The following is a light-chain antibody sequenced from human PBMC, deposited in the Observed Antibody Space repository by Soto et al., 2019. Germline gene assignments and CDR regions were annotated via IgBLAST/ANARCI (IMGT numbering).Light chain of an antibody. CDR3: QQYYSTPPT. J-gene: IGKJ1*01. CDR2: WAS. CDR1: QNLLYNSNNKNY. Sequence: DIVMTQSPDSLAVSLGERATINCKSSQNLLYNSNNKNYLAWYQQKPGQPPKLLIYWASTRESGVPDRFSGSGSGTDFTLTISSLQAEDVAVYYCQQYYSTPPTFGQGTTVEI. V-gene: IGKV4-1*01.